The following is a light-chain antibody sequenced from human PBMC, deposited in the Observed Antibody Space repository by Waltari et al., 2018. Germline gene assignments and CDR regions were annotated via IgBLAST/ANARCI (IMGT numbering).Light chain of an antibody. CDR2: STN. CDR1: SGSVSTSNY. CDR3: KVYMGGGISL. V-gene: IGLV8-61*01. J-gene: IGLJ2*01. Sequence: TVVTQEPSLSVSPGGTVTLTCGLSSGSVSTSNYPSWYQQTPGQAPRTLIYSTNNLLSRVLDRLTGSILGKKVALTITVAQADGDSDYYCKVYMGGGISLFGGGTRLTVL.